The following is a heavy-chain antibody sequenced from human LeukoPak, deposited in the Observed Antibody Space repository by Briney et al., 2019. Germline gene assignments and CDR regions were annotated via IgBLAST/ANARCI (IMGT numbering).Heavy chain of an antibody. D-gene: IGHD3-22*01. J-gene: IGHJ4*02. Sequence: ETLSLTCTVSGGSISSYYWSWIRQPPGKGLEWIGYIYYSGSTNYNPSLKSRVTISVDTSKNQFFLNLSSVTAADTAVYYCARRAYSSGYYYFDYWGQGTLVTVSS. V-gene: IGHV4-59*01. CDR2: IYYSGST. CDR3: ARRAYSSGYYYFDY. CDR1: GGSISSYY.